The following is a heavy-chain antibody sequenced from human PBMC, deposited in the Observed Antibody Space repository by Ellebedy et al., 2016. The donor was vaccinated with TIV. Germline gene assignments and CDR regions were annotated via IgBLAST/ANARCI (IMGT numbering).Heavy chain of an antibody. CDR2: INQDGSVK. J-gene: IGHJ4*02. V-gene: IGHV3-7*01. CDR1: GLTFSSYW. CDR3: GRAILIGGSF. D-gene: IGHD1-26*01. Sequence: GESLKISCAASGLTFSSYWMHWVRQAPGKGLEWVANINQDGSVKYYVDSVKGRFTISKDIAENSVYLQMNCLRVEDAALYYCGRAILIGGSFWGRGTPVTVSS.